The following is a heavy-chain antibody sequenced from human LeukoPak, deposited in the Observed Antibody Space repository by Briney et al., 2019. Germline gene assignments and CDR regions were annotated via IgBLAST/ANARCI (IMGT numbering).Heavy chain of an antibody. V-gene: IGHV1-69*04. Sequence: SVKVSCKASGGTFSSYAISWVRQAPGQGLEWMGRIISILGIANYAQKFQGRVTITADKSTSTAYMEMSRLRTEDTAVYYCARTEEDWYSSPFDYWGQGTLVTVSS. CDR2: IISILGIA. J-gene: IGHJ4*02. CDR3: ARTEEDWYSSPFDY. D-gene: IGHD6-19*01. CDR1: GGTFSSYA.